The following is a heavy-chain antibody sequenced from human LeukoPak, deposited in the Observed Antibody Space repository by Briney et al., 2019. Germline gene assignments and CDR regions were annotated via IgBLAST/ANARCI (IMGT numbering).Heavy chain of an antibody. D-gene: IGHD3-10*01. V-gene: IGHV3-48*04. CDR3: ARVHPYYYGSGSYLMGNYYYGMDV. Sequence: PGGSLRLSCAASGFTFSTYNMNWVRQAPGKGLEWPSYISTDSSTIYYADSVKGRFTISRDTAKNSLYLQMNSLRAEDTALYYCARVHPYYYGSGSYLMGNYYYGMDVWGQGTTVTVSS. J-gene: IGHJ6*02. CDR2: ISTDSSTI. CDR1: GFTFSTYN.